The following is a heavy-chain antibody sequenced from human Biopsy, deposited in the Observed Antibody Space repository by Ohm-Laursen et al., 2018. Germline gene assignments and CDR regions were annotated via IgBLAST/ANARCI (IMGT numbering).Heavy chain of an antibody. D-gene: IGHD3-22*01. V-gene: IGHV3-21*01. CDR2: ITSGSSYI. Sequence: LSLTCAASGYSVSSYDMNWVRQAPGKGLEWVASITSGSSYIYYADSVKGRFTISRDNSKNTLYLQMNNLRAEDTAVYYCAKIAFDSSGANTMRDYWGQGTLVTVFS. CDR3: AKIAFDSSGANTMRDY. CDR1: GYSVSSYD. J-gene: IGHJ4*02.